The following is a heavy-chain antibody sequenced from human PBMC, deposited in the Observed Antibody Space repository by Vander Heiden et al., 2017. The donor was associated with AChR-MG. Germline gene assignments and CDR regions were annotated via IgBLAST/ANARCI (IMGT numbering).Heavy chain of an antibody. CDR2: IIPIFGTA. J-gene: IGHJ6*02. CDR1: GGTFSSYA. D-gene: IGHD6-6*01. CDR3: ARAGDPNLEYSSSSELYYYYGMDV. Sequence: QVQLVQSGAEVKKPGSSVKVSCKASGGTFSSYAISWVRTAPGQGLEWMGGIIPIFGTANYAQKFQGRVTITADKSTSTAYMELSSLRSEDTAVYYCARAGDPNLEYSSSSELYYYYGMDVWGQGTTVTVSS. V-gene: IGHV1-69*06.